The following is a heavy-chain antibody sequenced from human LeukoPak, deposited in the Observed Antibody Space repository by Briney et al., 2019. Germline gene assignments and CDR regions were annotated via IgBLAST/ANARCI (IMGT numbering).Heavy chain of an antibody. CDR2: IYHSGST. Sequence: SSETLSLTCTVSGGSISSGGYYWSWIRQPPGKGLEWIGYIYHSGSTYYNPSLKSRVTISVDTSKNQFSLKLSSVTAADTAVYYCARKSQGTSSSWPVFDYWGQGTLVTVSS. V-gene: IGHV4-30-2*01. CDR3: ARKSQGTSSSWPVFDY. CDR1: GGSISSGGYY. J-gene: IGHJ4*02. D-gene: IGHD6-13*01.